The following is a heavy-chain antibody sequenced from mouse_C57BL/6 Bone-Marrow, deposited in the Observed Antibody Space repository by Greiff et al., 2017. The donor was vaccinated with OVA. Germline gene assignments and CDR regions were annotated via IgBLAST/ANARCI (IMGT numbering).Heavy chain of an antibody. CDR3: ARGALLYQRRDYFDY. CDR2: IHPSSGST. D-gene: IGHD2-1*01. Sequence: QVQLQQPGAELVKPGASVKLSCTASGYTFTSYCMHWVKQTPEQGLEWIAMIHPSSGSTNYNENLKSKDTLTVDKASSTAYMQLSSLTSEDTAVYYCARGALLYQRRDYFDYWGQGTTLTVSS. J-gene: IGHJ2*01. CDR1: GYTFTSYC. V-gene: IGHV1-64*01.